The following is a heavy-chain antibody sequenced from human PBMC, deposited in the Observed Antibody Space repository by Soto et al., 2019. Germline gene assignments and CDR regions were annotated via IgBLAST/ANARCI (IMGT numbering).Heavy chain of an antibody. J-gene: IGHJ3*02. V-gene: IGHV4-39*01. CDR3: ARRAGIAAAGTAFAFDI. Sequence: QLQLQESGPGLVKPSETLSLTCTVSGGSISSSSYYWGWIRQPPGKGLEWIGSIYYSGSTYYNPSLKSRVTISVDTSKNQFSLKLSSVTAADTAVYYCARRAGIAAAGTAFAFDIWGQGTMVTVSS. CDR1: GGSISSSSYY. CDR2: IYYSGST. D-gene: IGHD6-13*01.